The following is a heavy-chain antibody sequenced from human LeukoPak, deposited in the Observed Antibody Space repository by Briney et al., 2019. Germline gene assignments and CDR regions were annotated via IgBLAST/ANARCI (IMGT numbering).Heavy chain of an antibody. CDR2: IHYSGST. D-gene: IGHD3-9*01. CDR3: ARLPERSDLLPSYANSFDW. J-gene: IGHJ4*02. CDR1: GGSISSSNYY. Sequence: SETLSLTCTVSGGSISSSNYYWAWLRQPPGKGLEWIGNIHYSGSTYYNASLNSRITMSIDTSKNRFSLRLSSVTAADTAVFFCARLPERSDLLPSYANSFDWWGQGTLVTVSS. V-gene: IGHV4-39*01.